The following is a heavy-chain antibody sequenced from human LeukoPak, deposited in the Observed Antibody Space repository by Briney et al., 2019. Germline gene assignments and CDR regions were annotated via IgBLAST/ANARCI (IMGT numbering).Heavy chain of an antibody. Sequence: GGSLRLSCAASGFTFSNYAMSWVRQAPGKGLEWVSVIYSGGSTYYADSVKGRFTISRDNSKNTLYLQMNSLRAEDTAVYYCAREDSILDYWGQGTLVTVSS. D-gene: IGHD2-21*01. CDR3: AREDSILDY. V-gene: IGHV3-66*01. CDR1: GFTFSNYA. CDR2: IYSGGST. J-gene: IGHJ4*02.